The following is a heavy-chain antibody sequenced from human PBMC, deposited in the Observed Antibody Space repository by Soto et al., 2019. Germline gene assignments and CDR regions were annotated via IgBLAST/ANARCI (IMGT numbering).Heavy chain of an antibody. Sequence: QVQLVQSGAEVKQPGASVKVSCKASGYTFSNYLLHWVRPAPGQGLEWMGWINAGNGHTKYSQKFQGRVTFTRDTSATTAYIELSSLRSEDTAVYYCASPSYGSGSYYWCQGTLVTVSS. J-gene: IGHJ4*02. CDR3: ASPSYGSGSYY. CDR1: GYTFSNYL. CDR2: INAGNGHT. V-gene: IGHV1-3*01. D-gene: IGHD3-10*01.